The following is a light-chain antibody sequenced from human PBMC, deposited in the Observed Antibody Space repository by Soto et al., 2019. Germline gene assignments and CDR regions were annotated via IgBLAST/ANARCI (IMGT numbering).Light chain of an antibody. J-gene: IGLJ1*01. CDR3: SSYTSSSTPLYV. V-gene: IGLV2-18*02. Sequence: QSVLTQPPSVSGSPGQSVTISCTGTSSDVGSYNRVSWYQQPPGTAPKLMIYEVSNRPSGVPDRFSGSKSGNTASLTISGLQAEDEADYYCSSYTSSSTPLYVFGTGTKLTVL. CDR2: EVS. CDR1: SSDVGSYNR.